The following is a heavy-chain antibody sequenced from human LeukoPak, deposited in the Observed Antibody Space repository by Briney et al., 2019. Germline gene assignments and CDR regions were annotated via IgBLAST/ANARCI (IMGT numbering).Heavy chain of an antibody. J-gene: IGHJ4*02. D-gene: IGHD6-13*01. V-gene: IGHV3-74*01. CDR1: EFTFSNYW. Sequence: PGGSLRLSCAASEFTFSNYWMHWVRQAPGKGLVWVSWITGDGSSTSYADSVKGRFTISRDNAKNTLYLQMNSLRAEDTAVYYCARAGIAEAGPYYWGQGTLVTVSS. CDR2: ITGDGSST. CDR3: ARAGIAEAGPYY.